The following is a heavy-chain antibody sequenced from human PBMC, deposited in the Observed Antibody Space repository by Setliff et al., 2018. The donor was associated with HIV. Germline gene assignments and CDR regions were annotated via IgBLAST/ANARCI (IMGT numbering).Heavy chain of an antibody. Sequence: GGSLRLSCVASEFRFSNYWMAWVRQAPGKGLEWVGNINQDGSEENYVDSVKGRFTISRDNAKKSLYLQMNSLRGEDTAVYYCAKIQNPQGYYYDSSGYYPHPGSPDYWGQGTLVTVSS. J-gene: IGHJ4*02. CDR3: AKIQNPQGYYYDSSGYYPHPGSPDY. D-gene: IGHD3-22*01. CDR1: EFRFSNYW. V-gene: IGHV3-7*01. CDR2: INQDGSEE.